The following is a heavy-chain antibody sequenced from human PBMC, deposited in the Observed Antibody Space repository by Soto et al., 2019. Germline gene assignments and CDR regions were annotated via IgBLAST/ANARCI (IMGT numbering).Heavy chain of an antibody. CDR1: GGSISSGCYY. Sequence: SETLSLTCTVSGGSISSGCYYWRWIRQHPGKGLEWIGYIYYIGSTYYNPSLKSRVTISVDTSKNQFSLKLSSVTAADTAVYYSERDMPYPYDSSGYYGHDFDICGQVTMVPVSS. V-gene: IGHV4-31*03. D-gene: IGHD3-22*01. CDR3: ERDMPYPYDSSGYYGHDFDI. J-gene: IGHJ3*02. CDR2: IYYIGST.